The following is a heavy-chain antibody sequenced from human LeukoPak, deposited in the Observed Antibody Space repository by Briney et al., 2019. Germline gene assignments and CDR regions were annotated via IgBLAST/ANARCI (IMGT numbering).Heavy chain of an antibody. CDR2: ISTYNGNT. CDR1: GYTFTSHG. CDR3: AKVRNYGGNSPFDY. J-gene: IGHJ4*02. V-gene: IGHV1-18*01. D-gene: IGHD4-23*01. Sequence: ASVKVSCKASGYTFTSHGISWVRQAPGQGLEWMGWISTYNGNTNYAQKLQGRVTMTTDTSTSTAYMELRSLRSDDTAVYYCAKVRNYGGNSPFDYWGQGTLVTVSS.